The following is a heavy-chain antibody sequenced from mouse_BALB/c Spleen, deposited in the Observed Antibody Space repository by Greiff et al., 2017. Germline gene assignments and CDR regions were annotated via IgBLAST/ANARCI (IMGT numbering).Heavy chain of an antibody. Sequence: EVKLQESGPELEKPGASVKISCKASGYSFTGYNMNWVKQSNGKSLEWIGNIDPYYGGTSYNQKFKGKATLTVDKSSSTAYMQLKSLTSEDSAVYYCARGDYGSPHWYFDVWGAGTTVTVSS. J-gene: IGHJ1*01. CDR2: IDPYYGGT. D-gene: IGHD1-1*01. CDR3: ARGDYGSPHWYFDV. V-gene: IGHV1-39*01. CDR1: GYSFTGYN.